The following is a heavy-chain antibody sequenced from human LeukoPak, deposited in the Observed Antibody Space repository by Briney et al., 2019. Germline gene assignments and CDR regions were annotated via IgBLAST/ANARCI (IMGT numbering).Heavy chain of an antibody. D-gene: IGHD7-27*01. CDR3: ARHTLGIGFDY. V-gene: IGHV4-39*01. CDR2: IYYSGST. J-gene: IGHJ4*02. CDR1: GFTFRSYA. Sequence: GSLRLSCAASGFTFRSYAMSWIRQPPGKGLEWIGSIYYSGSTYYNPSLKSRVTISVDTSKNQFSLKLSSVTAADTAVYYCARHTLGIGFDYWGQGTLVTVSS.